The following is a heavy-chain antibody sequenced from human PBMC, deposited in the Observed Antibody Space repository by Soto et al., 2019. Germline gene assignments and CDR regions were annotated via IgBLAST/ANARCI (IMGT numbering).Heavy chain of an antibody. D-gene: IGHD3-9*01. J-gene: IGHJ3*02. Sequence: VGSLRLSCAASGFTFSSYAMSWVRQAPGKGLEWVSAISGSGGSTYYADSVKGRFTISRDNSKNTLYLQMNSLRAEDTAVYYCAKFLTRPGAFDIWGQGTMVTVSS. CDR2: ISGSGGST. V-gene: IGHV3-23*01. CDR1: GFTFSSYA. CDR3: AKFLTRPGAFDI.